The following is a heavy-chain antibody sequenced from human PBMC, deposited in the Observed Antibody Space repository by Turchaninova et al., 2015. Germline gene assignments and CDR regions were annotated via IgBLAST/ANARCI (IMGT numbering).Heavy chain of an antibody. J-gene: IGHJ3*01. Sequence: QLQLQESGSGLVKPSQTLSLTCAVSGGSISRGGYSWRWIRQPPGKGLVWLGYVFQGGSTYYNPSLEGRVTISGDRAKNQVSLEVGSVTAADTAIYYGARKTTDDDSFDVWGQGTMVTVSS. CDR2: VFQGGST. V-gene: IGHV4-30-2*01. CDR1: GGSISRGGYS. CDR3: ARKTTDDDSFDV. D-gene: IGHD4-17*01.